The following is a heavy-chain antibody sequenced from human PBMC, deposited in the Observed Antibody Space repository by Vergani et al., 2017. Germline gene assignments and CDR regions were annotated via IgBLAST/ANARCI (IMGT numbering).Heavy chain of an antibody. V-gene: IGHV2-70*15. CDR1: GFSLSISGMC. CDR3: AHSVGYSSSSVH. CDR2: IDWDDDK. J-gene: IGHJ4*02. D-gene: IGHD6-6*01. Sequence: QVTLRESGPALVKPTQTLTLTCTFSGFSLSISGMCVNWIRQPPGKALEWLARIDWDDDKYYSTSLKTRLTISKDTSKNQVVLTMTNMDPVDTATYYCAHSVGYSSSSVHWGQGTLVTVSS.